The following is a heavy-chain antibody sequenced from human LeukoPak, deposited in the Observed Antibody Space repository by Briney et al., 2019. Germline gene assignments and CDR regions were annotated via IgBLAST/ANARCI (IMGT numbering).Heavy chain of an antibody. D-gene: IGHD6-13*01. CDR1: GFTFSTYW. V-gene: IGHV3-30-3*01. Sequence: PGGSLRLSCGVSGFTFSTYWMSWVRQAPGKGLEWVAVISYDGSNKYYADSVKGRFTISRDNSKNTLYLQMNSLRAEDTAVYYCARDCGYSSSWYFDYWGQGTLVTVSS. J-gene: IGHJ4*02. CDR2: ISYDGSNK. CDR3: ARDCGYSSSWYFDY.